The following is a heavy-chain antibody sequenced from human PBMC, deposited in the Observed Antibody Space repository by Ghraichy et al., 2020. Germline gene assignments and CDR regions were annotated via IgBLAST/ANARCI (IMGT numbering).Heavy chain of an antibody. Sequence: GESLNISCAASGFTFSSYWMSWVRQAPGKGLEWVANIKQDGSEKYYVDSVKGRFTISRDNAKNSLYLQMNSLRAEDTAVYYCARDKTAAGDYYYYGMDVWGQGTTVTVSS. D-gene: IGHD6-13*01. CDR3: ARDKTAAGDYYYYGMDV. CDR2: IKQDGSEK. V-gene: IGHV3-7*04. J-gene: IGHJ6*02. CDR1: GFTFSSYW.